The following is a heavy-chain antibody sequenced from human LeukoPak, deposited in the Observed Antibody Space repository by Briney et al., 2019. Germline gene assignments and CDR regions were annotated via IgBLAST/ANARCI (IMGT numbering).Heavy chain of an antibody. D-gene: IGHD3-16*02. CDR2: IYYNGST. V-gene: IGHV4-39*01. J-gene: IGHJ3*02. CDR1: GGSMSSSSYY. CDR3: ASGMITFGGIIAADAFDI. Sequence: SETLSLTCTVSGGSMSSSSYYWGWIRQPPGKGLEWIGSIYYNGSTYYNPSLKSRVTISVDTSKNQFSLKLSSVTAADTAVYYCASGMITFGGIIAADAFDIWGQGTMVTVSS.